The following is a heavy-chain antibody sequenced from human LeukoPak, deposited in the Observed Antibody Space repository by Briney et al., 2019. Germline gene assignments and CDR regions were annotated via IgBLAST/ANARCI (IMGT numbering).Heavy chain of an antibody. CDR1: GGSISSSNW. V-gene: IGHV4-4*02. Sequence: PSGTLSLTCAVSGGSISSSNWWSWVRQHPGKGLEWIGYIYYSGSTYYNPSLKSRVTISVDTSKNQFSLKLSSVTAADTAVFYCARDQYDTWSRRGNFDSWGQGTLVIVSS. J-gene: IGHJ4*02. CDR3: ARDQYDTWSRRGNFDS. D-gene: IGHD3-3*01. CDR2: IYYSGST.